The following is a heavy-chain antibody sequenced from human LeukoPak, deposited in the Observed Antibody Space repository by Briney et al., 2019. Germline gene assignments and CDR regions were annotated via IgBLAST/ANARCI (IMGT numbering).Heavy chain of an antibody. Sequence: GWSLRLSCAASGFTFSSYEMNWVRQAPGKGLEWVSYISSSGSTMYYADSVKGRFTISRDNAKNSLYLQMNSLRAEDTAVYYCARPPSTAVNNGVAFDIWGQGTMVTVSS. J-gene: IGHJ3*02. CDR1: GFTFSSYE. CDR2: ISSSGSTM. V-gene: IGHV3-48*03. D-gene: IGHD4-17*01. CDR3: ARPPSTAVNNGVAFDI.